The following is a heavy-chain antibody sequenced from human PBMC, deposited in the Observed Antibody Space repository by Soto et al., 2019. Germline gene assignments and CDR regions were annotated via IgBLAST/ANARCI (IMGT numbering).Heavy chain of an antibody. J-gene: IGHJ6*02. Sequence: SVKVSCKASGGTFSSYAISWVRQAPGQGLEWMGGIIPIFGTANYAQKFQGRVTITADESTSTAYMELSSLRSEDTAVYYCAREPSHSIIHYCYYGMDVWGQGTTVTVSS. D-gene: IGHD3-3*01. CDR2: IIPIFGTA. CDR3: AREPSHSIIHYCYYGMDV. V-gene: IGHV1-69*13. CDR1: GGTFSSYA.